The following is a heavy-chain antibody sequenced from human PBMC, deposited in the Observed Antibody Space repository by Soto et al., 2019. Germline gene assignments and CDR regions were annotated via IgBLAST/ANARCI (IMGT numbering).Heavy chain of an antibody. V-gene: IGHV5-51*01. CDR2: IHPGDSST. CDR1: GYSFTSNC. Sequence: GESLKISCKGSGYSFTSNCIGWVRQMPGKGLEWMGIIHPGDSSTRYSPSFQGQVTISADKSISTAYLQWSSLKASDTAMYYCAKWPVGASRNWFDPWGQGTLVTVS. CDR3: AKWPVGASRNWFDP. J-gene: IGHJ5*02. D-gene: IGHD1-26*01.